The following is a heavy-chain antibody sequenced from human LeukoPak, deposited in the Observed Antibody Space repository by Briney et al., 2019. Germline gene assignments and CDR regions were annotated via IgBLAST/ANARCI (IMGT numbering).Heavy chain of an antibody. CDR3: ARGNHAAAGNHDAFDI. CDR2: INPNSGGT. V-gene: IGHV1-2*02. J-gene: IGHJ3*02. CDR1: GYTFTRYY. D-gene: IGHD6-13*01. Sequence: GASVKVSCKPSGYTFTRYYMHWVRQAPGQGLEWMGWINPNSGGTNYAQKFQGRFTMTMDTSISTAYMEVSRLSSDDTAVYYCARGNHAAAGNHDAFDIWGQGTMVTVSS.